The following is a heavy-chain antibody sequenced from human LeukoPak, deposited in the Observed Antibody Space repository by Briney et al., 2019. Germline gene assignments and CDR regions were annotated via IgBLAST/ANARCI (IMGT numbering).Heavy chain of an antibody. Sequence: GGSLRLSCAASGFTFSSYSMNWVRQAPGKGLEWVAVISYDGSNKYYADSVKGRFTISRDNSKNTLYLQMNSLRAEDTAVYYCARDLLPSRGGVPAAIGNWFDPWGQGTLVTVSS. D-gene: IGHD2-2*02. V-gene: IGHV3-30*05. CDR3: ARDLLPSRGGVPAAIGNWFDP. CDR1: GFTFSSYS. CDR2: ISYDGSNK. J-gene: IGHJ5*02.